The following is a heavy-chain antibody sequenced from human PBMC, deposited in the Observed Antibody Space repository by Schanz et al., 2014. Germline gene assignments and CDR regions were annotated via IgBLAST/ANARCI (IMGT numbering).Heavy chain of an antibody. J-gene: IGHJ4*02. Sequence: DVHLLESGGGLVQPGGSLRLSCAASGFTFSGYSMNWVRQAPGKGLEWVSAINTGVNTYYADSVRGRFTMSRDNSKNTLYLQMNSLRAGDAAVYYCARGLIAAAGGAFDYWGQGTLVAVSA. CDR3: ARGLIAAAGGAFDY. CDR2: INTGVNT. V-gene: IGHV3-23*01. D-gene: IGHD6-13*01. CDR1: GFTFSGYS.